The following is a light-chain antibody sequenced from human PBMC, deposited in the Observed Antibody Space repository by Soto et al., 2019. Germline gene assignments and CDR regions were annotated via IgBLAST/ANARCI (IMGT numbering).Light chain of an antibody. CDR2: DAS. V-gene: IGKV3-15*01. CDR1: QIVSSN. J-gene: IGKJ5*01. Sequence: EMVMTHPPATRSVSQVERATLSFRASQIVSSNLACHQQKPGQAPRILMYDASTRATGIPDRFSGSGSGKEFPITISSLQSEDFEVYYCQQYHNWPITCGNGPRREIK. CDR3: QQYHNWPIT.